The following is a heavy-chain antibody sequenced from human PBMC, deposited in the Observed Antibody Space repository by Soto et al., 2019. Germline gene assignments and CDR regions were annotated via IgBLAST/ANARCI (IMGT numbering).Heavy chain of an antibody. Sequence: SETLALTCTVSGTSISSTDYYWGWIRQPPGKGLEWITSIYYTGMTYYNPSLKSRVTISVDRSKNQLSLKLNSVTAADRAVYYCETGPSSSNGYRQFDYLGQGTLVTVSS. CDR3: ETGPSSSNGYRQFDY. CDR2: IYYTGMT. CDR1: GTSISSTDYY. D-gene: IGHD6-25*01. V-gene: IGHV4-39*01. J-gene: IGHJ4*02.